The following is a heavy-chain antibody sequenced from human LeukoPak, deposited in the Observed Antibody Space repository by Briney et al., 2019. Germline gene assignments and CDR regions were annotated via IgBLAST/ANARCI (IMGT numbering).Heavy chain of an antibody. V-gene: IGHV3-30*04. J-gene: IGHJ4*02. Sequence: PGGSLRLSCAASGFTFSSYAMHWVRQAPGKGLEWVAVISYDGSNKYYADSVKGRFTISRDNSKNTLYLQMNSLRAEDTAVYYCAKDLIYDSSGYYPAKYPGGFDYWGQGTLVTVSS. CDR3: AKDLIYDSSGYYPAKYPGGFDY. CDR1: GFTFSSYA. CDR2: ISYDGSNK. D-gene: IGHD3-22*01.